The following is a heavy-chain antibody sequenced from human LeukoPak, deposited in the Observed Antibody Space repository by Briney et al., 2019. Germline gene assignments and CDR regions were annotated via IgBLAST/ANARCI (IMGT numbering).Heavy chain of an antibody. D-gene: IGHD6-19*01. CDR3: AREAVAGASFDL. Sequence: SETLSLTCTVSGGSISSSSYYWGCIRQPPGKGLEWIGSIYYSGSTYYNPSLKSRVTISVDTSKNQFSLKLSSVTAADTAVYYCAREAVAGASFDLWGRGTLVTVSS. CDR1: GGSISSSSYY. CDR2: IYYSGST. V-gene: IGHV4-39*01. J-gene: IGHJ2*01.